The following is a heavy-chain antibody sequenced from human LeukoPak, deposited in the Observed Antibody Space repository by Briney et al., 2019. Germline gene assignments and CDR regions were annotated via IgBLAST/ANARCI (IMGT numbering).Heavy chain of an antibody. CDR3: AREMATIFGTDGMDV. D-gene: IGHD5-24*01. Sequence: PSQTLSLTCTVSGGSISSGDYYWSWIRQPPGKGLEWIGYIYYSGSTNYNPSLKSRVTISVDTSKNQFSLKLSSVTAADTAVYYCAREMATIFGTDGMDVWGQGTTVTVSS. CDR1: GGSISSGDYY. CDR2: IYYSGST. V-gene: IGHV4-61*08. J-gene: IGHJ6*02.